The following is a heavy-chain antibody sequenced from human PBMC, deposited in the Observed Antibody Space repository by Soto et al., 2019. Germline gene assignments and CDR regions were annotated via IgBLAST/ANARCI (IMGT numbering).Heavy chain of an antibody. CDR2: INPRGGST. V-gene: IGHV1-46*01. D-gene: IGHD3-10*01. Sequence: GASVKVSCKTSGYTFSSYYLHWVRQAPGQGPEWMGIINPRGGSTSYAQKFQGRVTMTRDTSTRTVYTELSSLRSEDTAVYYCARGNTYGSGNYAKIDTWGQGTLVTVSS. J-gene: IGHJ5*02. CDR3: ARGNTYGSGNYAKIDT. CDR1: GYTFSSYY.